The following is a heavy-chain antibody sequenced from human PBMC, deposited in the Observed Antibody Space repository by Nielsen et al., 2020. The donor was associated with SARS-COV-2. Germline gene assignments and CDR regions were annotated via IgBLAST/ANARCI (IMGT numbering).Heavy chain of an antibody. V-gene: IGHV3-23*01. Sequence: GESLKIPCAASGFTFRSYWMSWVRQAPGKGLEWVSAFSGSGGSTYYADSVKGRFTISRDNSKNTLYLQMNSLRAEDTAVYYCAKGGAYCSSTSCYSAYYYGMDAWGQGTTVTVSS. J-gene: IGHJ6*02. CDR2: FSGSGGST. D-gene: IGHD2-2*02. CDR3: AKGGAYCSSTSCYSAYYYGMDA. CDR1: GFTFRSYW.